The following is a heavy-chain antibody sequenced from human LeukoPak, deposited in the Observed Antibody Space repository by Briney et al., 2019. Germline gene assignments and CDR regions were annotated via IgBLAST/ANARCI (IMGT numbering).Heavy chain of an antibody. CDR3: TRDLGDHCSSTTCYDALVDS. D-gene: IGHD2-2*01. Sequence: GGSLRLSCRPSGFTFGDYAMNCVRQAPGKGLEWISFIRSKAYGGTIEYAASVKGRFTISRDDSKRVAYLRMNSLKTDDTAVYYCTRDLGDHCSSTTCYDALVDSWGQGTLVTVSS. CDR2: IRSKAYGGTI. V-gene: IGHV3-49*04. J-gene: IGHJ4*02. CDR1: GFTFGDYA.